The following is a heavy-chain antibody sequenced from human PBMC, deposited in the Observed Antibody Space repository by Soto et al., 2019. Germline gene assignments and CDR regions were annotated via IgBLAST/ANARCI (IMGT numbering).Heavy chain of an antibody. CDR2: IGTAGDT. D-gene: IGHD3-3*01. J-gene: IGHJ6*02. Sequence: GGSLRLSCAASGFTFSSYDMHWVRQATGKGLEWVSAIGTAGDTYYPGSVKGRFTISRENAKNSLYLQMNSLRAEDTAVYYCARGEAGFDYDFWSGYRMDVWGQGTTVTVSS. V-gene: IGHV3-13*01. CDR3: ARGEAGFDYDFWSGYRMDV. CDR1: GFTFSSYD.